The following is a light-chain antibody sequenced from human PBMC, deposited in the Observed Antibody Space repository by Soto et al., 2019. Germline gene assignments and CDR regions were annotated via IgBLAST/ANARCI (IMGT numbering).Light chain of an antibody. V-gene: IGKV1-33*01. CDR3: QQSDSPPIT. J-gene: IGKJ5*01. Sequence: DIQMTQSPSSLSASVGDRVTITCRASQDISNYLNWYQQRPGKAHNLLIYDASNLERGVPSRFSGTRSGTHFTFAITSLQPEDVATYSCQQSDSPPITFGQGTRLEI. CDR1: QDISNY. CDR2: DAS.